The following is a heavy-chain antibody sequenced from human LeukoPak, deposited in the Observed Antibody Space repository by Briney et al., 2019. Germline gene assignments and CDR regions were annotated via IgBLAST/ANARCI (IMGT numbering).Heavy chain of an antibody. CDR2: IDGSGDHR. D-gene: IGHD6-19*01. CDR1: GFTFSNYA. J-gene: IGHJ4*02. V-gene: IGHV3-23*05. CDR3: ARSIAVAGSEDY. Sequence: GGSLRLSCAASGFTFSNYAISWVRQAPGKGLEWVSAIDGSGDHRFYTDSVKGRFTISRDNSKNTLYLQMNSLRAEDTAVYYCARSIAVAGSEDYWGQGTLVTVSS.